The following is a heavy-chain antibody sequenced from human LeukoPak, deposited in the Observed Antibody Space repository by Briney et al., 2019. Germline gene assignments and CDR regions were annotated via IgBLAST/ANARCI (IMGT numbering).Heavy chain of an antibody. D-gene: IGHD3-22*01. Sequence: GGCLRLSCAASGFSFSSYAMCWVREAPGKGLEWVSVICGGGGSTYYADSVKGRFTISRDNSKNTLYLQMDSLRAEDTAVYYCAKDFDSSGYYDWFDPWGQGTLVTVSS. V-gene: IGHV3-23*01. CDR2: ICGGGGST. J-gene: IGHJ5*02. CDR1: GFSFSSYA. CDR3: AKDFDSSGYYDWFDP.